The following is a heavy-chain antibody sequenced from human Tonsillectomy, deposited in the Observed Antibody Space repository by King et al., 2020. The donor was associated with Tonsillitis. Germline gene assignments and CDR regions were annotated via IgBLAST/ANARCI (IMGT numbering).Heavy chain of an antibody. D-gene: IGHD3-22*01. CDR1: GFTFSSYA. J-gene: IGHJ5*02. V-gene: IGHV3-23*04. Sequence: VQLVESGGGLVQPGGSLRLSCAASGFTFSSYAMSWVRQAPGKGLEWVSAISGSGGSTYYADSVKGRFTISRDNSKNTVYLQMNSLRAEDTAVYYCAKDMGDYYDSSGYGWFDPWGQGTLVTVSS. CDR3: AKDMGDYYDSSGYGWFDP. CDR2: ISGSGGST.